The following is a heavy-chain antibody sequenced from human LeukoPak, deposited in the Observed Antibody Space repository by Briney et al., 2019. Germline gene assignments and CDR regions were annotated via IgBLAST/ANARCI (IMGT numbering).Heavy chain of an antibody. Sequence: SVKVSCKASGGTFSSYAISWVRQAPGQGLEWMGGIIPIFGTANYAQKFQGRVTITADKSTSTAYMELSSLRSEDTAVYYCARDPLFGESNNWFDPWGQGTLVTVSS. CDR3: ARDPLFGESNNWFDP. D-gene: IGHD3-10*02. CDR1: GGTFSSYA. J-gene: IGHJ5*02. V-gene: IGHV1-69*06. CDR2: IIPIFGTA.